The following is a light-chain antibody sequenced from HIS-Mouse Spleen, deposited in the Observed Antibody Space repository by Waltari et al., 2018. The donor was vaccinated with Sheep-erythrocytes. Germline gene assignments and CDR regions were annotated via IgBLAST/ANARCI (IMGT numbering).Light chain of an antibody. CDR2: DVS. V-gene: IGLV2-11*01. Sequence: QSALTQSRSVSGSPGPSVTISCTGTSSDVGGYTSFSWYQQHPGKAPKLMIYDVSKRPSGVPDRFSGSKSGNTASLTISGLQAEDEADYYCCSYAGSYNHVFATGTKVTVL. CDR3: CSYAGSYNHV. CDR1: SSDVGGYTS. J-gene: IGLJ1*01.